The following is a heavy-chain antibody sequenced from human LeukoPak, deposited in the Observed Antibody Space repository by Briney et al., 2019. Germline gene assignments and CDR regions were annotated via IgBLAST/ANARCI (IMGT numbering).Heavy chain of an antibody. Sequence: PSETLSLTCTVSSASISSSTYYWGWIRQPPEKGLEWIGTIYYSGSTYYNPSLKSRVTISIDTSNNQSSLKLTSVTAADKAVYYCARSPAHCGGDCPTGGAFDIWGQGTMVTVSS. J-gene: IGHJ3*02. D-gene: IGHD2-21*02. V-gene: IGHV4-39*01. CDR3: ARSPAHCGGDCPTGGAFDI. CDR1: SASISSSTYY. CDR2: IYYSGST.